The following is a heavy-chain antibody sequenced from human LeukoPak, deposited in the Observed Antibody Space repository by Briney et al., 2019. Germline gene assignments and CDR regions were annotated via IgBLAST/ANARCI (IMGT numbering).Heavy chain of an antibody. D-gene: IGHD3-9*01. CDR1: GGTFSSYA. V-gene: IGHV1-69*05. J-gene: IGHJ5*02. Sequence: GASVKVSCKASGGTFSSYAISWVRQAPGQGLEWMGGIIPIFGTANYAQKFQGRVTITTDESTSTAYMELSSLRSEDTAVYYCARDSVGYFDENPNWFDPWGQGTLVTVSS. CDR3: ARDSVGYFDENPNWFDP. CDR2: IIPIFGTA.